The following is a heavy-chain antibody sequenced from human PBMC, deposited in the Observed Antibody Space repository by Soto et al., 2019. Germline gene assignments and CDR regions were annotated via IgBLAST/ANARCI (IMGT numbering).Heavy chain of an antibody. D-gene: IGHD2-21*02. CDR2: IYYGGST. V-gene: IGHV4-61*08. Sequence: QVQLQESGPGLVKPSETLSLTCTVSGGSVSSGGYYWSWIRQPPGKGLGWIGYIYYGGSTKYNPSLKSRVTISLDTSKNQFSLKLTSVTAADTAVYYCASMYCGGDCSLSHWGQGTLVTVSS. J-gene: IGHJ4*02. CDR1: GGSVSSGGYY. CDR3: ASMYCGGDCSLSH.